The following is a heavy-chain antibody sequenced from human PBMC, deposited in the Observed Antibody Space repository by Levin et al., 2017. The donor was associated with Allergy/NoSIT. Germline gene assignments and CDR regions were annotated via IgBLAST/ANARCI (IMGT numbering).Heavy chain of an antibody. CDR1: GFTFTAYW. CDR2: IKQDGSEK. Sequence: PGGSLRLSCAASGFTFTAYWMSWVRQAPGKGLEWVANIKQDGSEKYYVDSVKGRFTISRDNAKNSLYLQMNSLRAEDTAVYYCARGWLYYDFSPWGQGTLVTVSS. D-gene: IGHD3-3*01. CDR3: ARGWLYYDFSP. J-gene: IGHJ5*02. V-gene: IGHV3-7*04.